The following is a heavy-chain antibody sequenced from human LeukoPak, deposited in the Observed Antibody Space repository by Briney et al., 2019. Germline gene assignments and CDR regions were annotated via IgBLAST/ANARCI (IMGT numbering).Heavy chain of an antibody. CDR2: MNPNSGNT. CDR1: GYTFTSYD. J-gene: IGHJ4*02. V-gene: IGHV1-8*01. D-gene: IGHD3-22*01. Sequence: GASVKVSCKASGYTFTSYDINWVRQATGQGLEWMEWMNPNSGNTGYAQKFQGRVTMTRNTSISTAYMELSSLRSEDTAVYYCARVHRFGYYYDSSGQDYWGQGTLVTVSS. CDR3: ARVHRFGYYYDSSGQDY.